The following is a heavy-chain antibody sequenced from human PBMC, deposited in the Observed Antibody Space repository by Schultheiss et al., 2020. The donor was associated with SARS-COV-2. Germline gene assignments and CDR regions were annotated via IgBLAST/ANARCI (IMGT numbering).Heavy chain of an antibody. CDR2: ISSNSERT. D-gene: IGHD2/OR15-2a*01. CDR1: GFTFSSYA. CDR3: AKYPTSGP. Sequence: GGSLRLSCAASGFTFSSYAMHWVRQAPGKGLEWVSAISSNSERTYYADSVKGRFTISRDNSKNTLDLQMNSLRVEDTAVYYCAKYPTSGPWGQGSLVTVSS. V-gene: IGHV3-23*01. J-gene: IGHJ5*02.